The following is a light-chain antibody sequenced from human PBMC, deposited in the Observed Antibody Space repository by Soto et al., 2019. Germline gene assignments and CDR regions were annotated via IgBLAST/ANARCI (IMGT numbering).Light chain of an antibody. Sequence: EIVLTQYPGTLSLSPGETATLSCRASHYVSSDFLAWYQQRPGQAPRLLIFAASRRATGIPDRFSGSGSGIDFTLSISRLEPEDFAVYYCHQYGGSPGTLGQGTKVEIK. CDR3: HQYGGSPGT. V-gene: IGKV3-20*01. CDR1: HYVSSDF. J-gene: IGKJ1*01. CDR2: AAS.